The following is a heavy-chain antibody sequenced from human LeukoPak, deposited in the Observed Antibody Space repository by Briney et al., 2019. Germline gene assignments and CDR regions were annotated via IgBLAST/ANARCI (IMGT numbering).Heavy chain of an antibody. J-gene: IGHJ4*02. CDR3: ARHQESYYYDSSGYLDY. D-gene: IGHD3-22*01. CDR2: IYYSGST. CDR1: GGSISSGDYY. Sequence: SETLSLTCTVSGGSISSGDYYWSWIRQPPGKGLEWIGYIYYSGSTYYNPSLKSRVTISVDTSKNQFSLKLSSVTAADTAVYYCARHQESYYYDSSGYLDYWGQGTLVTVSS. V-gene: IGHV4-30-4*01.